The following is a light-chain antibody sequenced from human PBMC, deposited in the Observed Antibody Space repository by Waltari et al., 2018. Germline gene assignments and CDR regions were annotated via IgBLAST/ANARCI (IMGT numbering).Light chain of an antibody. Sequence: EIVLTQSPGTLSLSPGERATLSCRTSQSVGRTLAWYQQKPGQAPRLLIYGASIRATGIPDRFRGSGSGTYFSLTISRLEPEDFAVYYCQHYVRLPVTFGQGTNVEIK. V-gene: IGKV3-20*01. J-gene: IGKJ1*01. CDR2: GAS. CDR1: QSVGRT. CDR3: QHYVRLPVT.